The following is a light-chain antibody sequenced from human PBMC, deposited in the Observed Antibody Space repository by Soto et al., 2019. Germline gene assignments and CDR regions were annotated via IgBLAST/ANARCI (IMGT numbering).Light chain of an antibody. CDR2: NNN. J-gene: IGLJ1*01. V-gene: IGLV1-44*01. Sequence: QSVLTQPPSASGTPGHRVTISCSRSSSNIGSNTVNWYQQLPGTAPKLLIYNNNQRPSGVPDRFSGSKSGTSASLAISGLQSEDEADYYCAAWDDSLNGLVFGTGTKLTVL. CDR1: SSNIGSNT. CDR3: AAWDDSLNGLV.